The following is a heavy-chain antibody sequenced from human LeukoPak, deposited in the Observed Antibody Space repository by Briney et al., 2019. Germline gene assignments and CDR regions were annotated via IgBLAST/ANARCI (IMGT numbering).Heavy chain of an antibody. Sequence: PGGSLRLSRAASGFIFSHHGMHWVRQAPGKGLEGVAGIWSDGTNRFYADSVKGRFTISRDNSQNTVFLQMNSLRVKDTATYYCARDAQRGFDYSNSLKSWGHGNLVTVSS. CDR3: ARDAQRGFDYSNSLKS. D-gene: IGHD4-11*01. V-gene: IGHV3-33*01. J-gene: IGHJ5*01. CDR2: IWSDGTNR. CDR1: GFIFSHHG.